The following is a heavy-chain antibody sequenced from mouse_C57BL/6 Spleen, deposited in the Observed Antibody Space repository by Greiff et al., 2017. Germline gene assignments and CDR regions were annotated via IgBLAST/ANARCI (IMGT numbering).Heavy chain of an antibody. CDR2: ISDGGSYT. Sequence: EVKVEESGGGLVKPGGSLKLSCAASGFTFSSYAMSWVRQTPEKRLEWVATISDGGSYTYYPDNVKGRFTISIDNAKNNLYLQMSHLKSEDTAMYYCARDGGNYPTVGFDVWGTGTTVTVSS. J-gene: IGHJ1*03. D-gene: IGHD2-1*01. CDR1: GFTFSSYA. V-gene: IGHV5-4*01. CDR3: ARDGGNYPTVGFDV.